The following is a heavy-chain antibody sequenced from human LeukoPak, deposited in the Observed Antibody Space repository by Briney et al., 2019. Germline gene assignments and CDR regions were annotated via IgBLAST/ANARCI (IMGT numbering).Heavy chain of an antibody. J-gene: IGHJ4*02. CDR2: ISFDGSNK. V-gene: IGHV3-30-3*01. CDR3: ARQVAGLDY. Sequence: PGGSLRLSCAASGFIFSSYAVHWVRQAPGKGLEWVALISFDGSNKYYADSVKGRFTISRDNSKNTLYLQMNSLRAEDTAVYYCARQVAGLDYWGQGTLVTVSS. CDR1: GFIFSSYA. D-gene: IGHD6-19*01.